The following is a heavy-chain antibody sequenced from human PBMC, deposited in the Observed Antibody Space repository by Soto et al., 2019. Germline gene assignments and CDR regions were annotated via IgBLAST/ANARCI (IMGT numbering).Heavy chain of an antibody. J-gene: IGHJ4*02. D-gene: IGHD6-13*01. CDR1: GFTFNPYY. CDR2: ITSSTRTI. V-gene: IGHV3-48*01. Sequence: EVQLVESGGGLVQPGGSLRLSCAASGFTFNPYYMNWVRQAPGKGLEWVAHITSSTRTILYADSVKGRFTISRDNAKNPLYLQMNRLRAEDTAFYYCTRYPASPGIATSLCFDLWGQGTRVTVSS. CDR3: TRYPASPGIATSLCFDL.